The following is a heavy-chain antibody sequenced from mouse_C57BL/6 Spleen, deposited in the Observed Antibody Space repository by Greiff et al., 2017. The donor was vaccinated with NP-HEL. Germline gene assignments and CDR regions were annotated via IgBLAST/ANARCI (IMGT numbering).Heavy chain of an antibody. V-gene: IGHV1-64*01. D-gene: IGHD1-1*01. CDR2: IHPNSGST. CDR1: GYTFTSYW. J-gene: IGHJ4*01. CDR3: ARDYDYYGSSLYAMDY. Sequence: QVQLQQPGAELVKPGASVKLSCKASGYTFTSYWMHWVKQRPGQGLEWIGMIHPNSGSTNYNEKFKSKATLTVDKSSSTAYMQLSSLTSEDSAVYYCARDYDYYGSSLYAMDYWGQGTSVTVSS.